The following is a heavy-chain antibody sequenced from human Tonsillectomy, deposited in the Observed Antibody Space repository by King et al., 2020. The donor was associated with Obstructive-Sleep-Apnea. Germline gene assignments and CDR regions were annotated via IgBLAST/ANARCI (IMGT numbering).Heavy chain of an antibody. V-gene: IGHV3-15*01. CDR2: IKSKTDGGTT. CDR1: GLSFSNAW. CDR3: TTETIS. Sequence: VQLVESGGGLVKPGGSLRLSCSASGLSFSNAWMSWVRQAPGKGLEWVGRIKSKTDGGTTDYTAAVKGRFIISRDDSKNTWFLQMNSLKTEDTAVYYCTTETISWGQGTLVTVSS. J-gene: IGHJ5*02. D-gene: IGHD1-14*01.